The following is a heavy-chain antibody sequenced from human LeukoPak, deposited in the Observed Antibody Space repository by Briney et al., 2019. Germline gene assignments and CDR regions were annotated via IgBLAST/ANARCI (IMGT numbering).Heavy chain of an antibody. D-gene: IGHD3-22*01. CDR3: ARAGYDYYDSSGFDY. V-gene: IGHV3-48*01. Sequence: GGSLRLSCAASGFTFSSYSMNWVRQAPGKGLEWVSYISSSSSTIYYADSVRGRFTIPRDNAKNSLYLQMNSLRAEDTAVYYCARAGYDYYDSSGFDYWGQGTLVTVSS. J-gene: IGHJ4*02. CDR1: GFTFSSYS. CDR2: ISSSSSTI.